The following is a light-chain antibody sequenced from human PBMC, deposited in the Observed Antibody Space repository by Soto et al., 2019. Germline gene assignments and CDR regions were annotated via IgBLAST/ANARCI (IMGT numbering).Light chain of an antibody. CDR3: SSYTSSSTYV. V-gene: IGLV2-14*01. CDR1: RSDVGGYNY. Sequence: TQPAPICGCPWQSIPSPRTGTRSDVGGYNYVSWYQQHPGKAPKLMIYDVSNRPSGVSNRFSGSKSGNTASLTISGLQAEDEADYYCSSYTSSSTYVFGTGTKVTVL. J-gene: IGLJ1*01. CDR2: DVS.